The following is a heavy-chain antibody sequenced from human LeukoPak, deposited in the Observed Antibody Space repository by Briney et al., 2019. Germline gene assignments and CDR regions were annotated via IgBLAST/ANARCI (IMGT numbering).Heavy chain of an antibody. Sequence: GASVKVSCKTSGYTFTNNAINWVRQAPGQGLEWMGIINPSGGSTSHAQKFQGRVTMTRDMSTSTVYMELSSLRSEDTAVYYCASRSLAARRYYYYMDVWGKGTTVTVSS. CDR2: INPSGGST. J-gene: IGHJ6*03. D-gene: IGHD6-6*01. V-gene: IGHV1-46*01. CDR1: GYTFTNNA. CDR3: ASRSLAARRYYYYMDV.